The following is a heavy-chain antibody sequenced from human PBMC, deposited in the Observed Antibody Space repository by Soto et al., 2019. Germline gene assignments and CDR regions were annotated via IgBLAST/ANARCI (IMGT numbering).Heavy chain of an antibody. CDR3: ARVRVACGVIPRHFGL. V-gene: IGHV1-69*06. D-gene: IGHD5-12*01. CDR2: IIPLYGTV. J-gene: IGHJ4*02. Sequence: GLDWMGVIIPLYGTVNYAQKFQGRVSITADKSTSTAYMDLNSLRSDDTAVYYCARVRVACGVIPRHFGLWGPGIQVTASP.